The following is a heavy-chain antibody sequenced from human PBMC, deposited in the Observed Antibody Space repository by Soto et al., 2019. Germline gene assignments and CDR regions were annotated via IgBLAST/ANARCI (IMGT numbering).Heavy chain of an antibody. D-gene: IGHD7-27*01. CDR2: IIPMFKRS. J-gene: IGHJ6*02. Sequence: QVQRVQSGAEVQKPGSSVKVSCKASGGTISSYTINWVRQAPGQGLEWMGGIIPMFKRSNYAQKFQGRVSISADEFATTVYMEVSSLRSDDTAVYYCAREMCPGPRMDVWGQGTTVIVSS. V-gene: IGHV1-69*01. CDR3: AREMCPGPRMDV. CDR1: GGTISSYT.